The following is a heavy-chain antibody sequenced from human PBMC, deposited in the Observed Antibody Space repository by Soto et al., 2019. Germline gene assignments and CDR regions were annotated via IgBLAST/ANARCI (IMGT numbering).Heavy chain of an antibody. J-gene: IGHJ4*02. CDR1: GYTFTSYD. CDR3: ARRAETNGWNGFGADKFYFDF. V-gene: IGHV1-8*01. Sequence: ASVKVSCKASGYTFTSYDIYWVRQATGQGLEWMGWMNPNTGNSGYAQKFQGRVTMTSDTSISTAHMELSSLRSEDTAVYYCARRAETNGWNGFGADKFYFDFWGQGTLVTVYS. CDR2: MNPNTGNS. D-gene: IGHD1-1*01.